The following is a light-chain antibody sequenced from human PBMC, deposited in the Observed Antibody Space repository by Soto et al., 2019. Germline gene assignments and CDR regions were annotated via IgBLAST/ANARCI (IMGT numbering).Light chain of an antibody. CDR3: QQYHTYWWT. CDR2: KAS. J-gene: IGKJ5*01. CDR1: QTIINW. Sequence: DIQMTQSPSTLSASAGDRVTITCRASQTIINWLAWYQQKPGKAPKLLIYKASTLEGEVPSRFSGSGSETEFTLTINSLQPDDSATYYCQQYHTYWWTFGQGTRLEIK. V-gene: IGKV1-5*03.